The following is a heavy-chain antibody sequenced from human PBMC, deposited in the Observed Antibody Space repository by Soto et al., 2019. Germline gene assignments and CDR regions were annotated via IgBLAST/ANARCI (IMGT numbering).Heavy chain of an antibody. V-gene: IGHV4-30-4*01. CDR3: VGTGTTDDY. Sequence: PSETLSLTCTVSGASVSSGDYYWSCIRQPPGKGLEWIGYIYSSGGSYYNPSLKGRLTISIDTSKNQFSLKLNSVTVADTAIYYCVGTGTTDDYWGRGTVVTVSS. D-gene: IGHD1-1*01. CDR1: GASVSSGDYY. CDR2: IYSSGGS. J-gene: IGHJ4*02.